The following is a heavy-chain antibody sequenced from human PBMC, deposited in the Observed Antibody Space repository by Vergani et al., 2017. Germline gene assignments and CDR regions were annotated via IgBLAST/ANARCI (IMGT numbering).Heavy chain of an antibody. J-gene: IGHJ6*02. CDR1: GFTFSSYD. Sequence: EVQLVESGGGLVQPGGSLRLSCAASGFTFSSYDMHWVRQATGKGLEWVSAIGTAGDTYYPGSVKGRFTISRENAKNSVYLQMNSLRAGDTAVYYCARGGYYDSSGYHRYYYYGMDVWGQGTTVTVSS. CDR3: ARGGYYDSSGYHRYYYYGMDV. CDR2: IGTAGDT. D-gene: IGHD3-22*01. V-gene: IGHV3-13*04.